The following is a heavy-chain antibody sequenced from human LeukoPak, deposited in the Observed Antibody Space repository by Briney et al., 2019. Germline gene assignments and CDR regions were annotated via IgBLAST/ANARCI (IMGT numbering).Heavy chain of an antibody. Sequence: GASVKVSCKASGYIFINYGITWVRQAPGQGLEWMGWISAHNGDTNYAQKLQGRVTLTTDTSTSTVYMEMRSLRSDDTAVYYCARGGPPGGGGAYSDRWGQGTLVTVSS. CDR1: GYIFINYG. V-gene: IGHV1-18*01. CDR2: ISAHNGDT. D-gene: IGHD2-21*01. CDR3: ARGGPPGGGGAYSDR. J-gene: IGHJ5*02.